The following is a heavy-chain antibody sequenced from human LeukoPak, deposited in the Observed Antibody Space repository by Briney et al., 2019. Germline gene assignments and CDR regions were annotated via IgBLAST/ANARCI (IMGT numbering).Heavy chain of an antibody. J-gene: IGHJ4*02. Sequence: SETLSLTCTVSGGSICSSSYYWGWIRQPPGKGLEWIGSIYYSGSTYYNPPLKSRVTISVDTSKNQFSLKLSSVTAADTAVDYCARGNAAAVPFDCWGQGTLVTVSS. CDR3: ARGNAAAVPFDC. CDR2: IYYSGST. V-gene: IGHV4-39*07. D-gene: IGHD6-13*01. CDR1: GGSICSSSYY.